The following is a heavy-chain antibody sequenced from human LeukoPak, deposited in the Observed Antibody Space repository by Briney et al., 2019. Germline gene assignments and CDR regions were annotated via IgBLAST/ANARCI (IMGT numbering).Heavy chain of an antibody. J-gene: IGHJ3*02. CDR2: IYYSGST. V-gene: IGHV4-39*01. CDR1: GGSISSSSYY. CDR3: ARQTITMIVVVSPHAFDI. D-gene: IGHD3-22*01. Sequence: SETLSLTCTVSGGSISSSSYYWGWIRQPPGKGLEWIGSIYYSGSTYHNPSLKSRVTISVDTSKNQFSLKLSSVTAADTAVYYCARQTITMIVVVSPHAFDIWGQGTMVTVSS.